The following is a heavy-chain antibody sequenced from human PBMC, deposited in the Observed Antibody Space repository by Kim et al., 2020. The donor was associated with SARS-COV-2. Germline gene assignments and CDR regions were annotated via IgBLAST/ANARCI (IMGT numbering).Heavy chain of an antibody. Sequence: GGSLRLSCAASGFTFSSYAMSWVRQAPGKGLEWVSAISGSGGSTYYADSVKGRFTISRDNSKNTLYLQMNSLRAEDTAVYYCAKDPQYSSSWYGLGFTPFDYWGQGTLVTVSS. CDR3: AKDPQYSSSWYGLGFTPFDY. D-gene: IGHD6-13*01. CDR1: GFTFSSYA. CDR2: ISGSGGST. J-gene: IGHJ4*02. V-gene: IGHV3-23*01.